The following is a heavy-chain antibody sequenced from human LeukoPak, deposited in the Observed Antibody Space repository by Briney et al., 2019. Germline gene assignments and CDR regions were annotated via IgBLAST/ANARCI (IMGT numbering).Heavy chain of an antibody. CDR2: IYYSGST. J-gene: IGHJ4*02. V-gene: IGHV4-39*01. CDR1: GGSISSSSYY. Sequence: SETLSLTCTVSGGSISSSSYYWGWIRQPPGKGLEWIGSIYYSGSTYYNPSLKSRVTISVDTSKNQFSLKLGSVTAADTAVYYCARRTRYCSGGSCQRVIDYWGQGTLVTVSS. D-gene: IGHD2-15*01. CDR3: ARRTRYCSGGSCQRVIDY.